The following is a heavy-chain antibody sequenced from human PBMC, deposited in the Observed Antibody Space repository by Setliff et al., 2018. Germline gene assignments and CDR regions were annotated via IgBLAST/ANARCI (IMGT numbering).Heavy chain of an antibody. CDR3: ARTNGSHDSSGYYWHY. V-gene: IGHV7-4-1*02. CDR2: INTNTGNP. D-gene: IGHD3-22*01. J-gene: IGHJ4*02. Sequence: ASVKVSCKASGYTFTTYAMNWVRQAPGQGLEWMGWINTNTGNPTYAQGFTGRFVFSLDTSVSTANLQISGPKAEDTAVYYCARTNGSHDSSGYYWHYWGPGTLVTVSS. CDR1: GYTFTTYA.